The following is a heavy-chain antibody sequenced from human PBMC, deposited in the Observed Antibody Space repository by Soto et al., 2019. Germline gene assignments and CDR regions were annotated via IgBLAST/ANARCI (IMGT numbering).Heavy chain of an antibody. D-gene: IGHD5-12*01. V-gene: IGHV4-4*07. CDR1: GDSMSSYY. Sequence: PSETLSLTCTVSGDSMSSYYWSWIRQPAGRGLEWIGHIYTTGTTYFNPSLKSRVTMSLDTSKNQFSLRLRSVTAADTAVYYCARDQGYTGYETDWFDPWGQGTLVTV. J-gene: IGHJ5*02. CDR3: ARDQGYTGYETDWFDP. CDR2: IYTTGTT.